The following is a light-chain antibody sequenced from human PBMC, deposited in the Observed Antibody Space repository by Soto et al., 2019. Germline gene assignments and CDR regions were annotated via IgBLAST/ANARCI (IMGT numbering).Light chain of an antibody. V-gene: IGKV1-39*01. CDR2: AAS. Sequence: DIQMTQSPSSLSASVGDRVTITCRASQTISNYLNWYQEQPGKAPKLLIYAASNLQSGVPSRFSGSGSGTDFTLTITNLQPEDFATYYCQKTYSTPFTFGPGTIVEVK. CDR3: QKTYSTPFT. J-gene: IGKJ3*01. CDR1: QTISNY.